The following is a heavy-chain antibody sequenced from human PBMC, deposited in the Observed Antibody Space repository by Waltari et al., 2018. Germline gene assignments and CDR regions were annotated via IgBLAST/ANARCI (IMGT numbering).Heavy chain of an antibody. D-gene: IGHD3-16*01. V-gene: IGHV4-39*01. J-gene: IGHJ3*01. Sequence: GRIRQPPVKCLECTTTISYSGATYTNPSLKGRFNITVYTVKNHFALKLSSVPAADPAVYYCATYVGASMGTAAFDVWGQGTMVTVSS. CDR2: ISYSGAT. CDR3: ATYVGASMGTAAFDV.